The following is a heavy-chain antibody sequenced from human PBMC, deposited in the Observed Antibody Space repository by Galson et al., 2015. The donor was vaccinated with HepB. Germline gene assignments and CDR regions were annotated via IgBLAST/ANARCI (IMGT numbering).Heavy chain of an antibody. D-gene: IGHD2-2*01. CDR3: AKGGAGPAATYYYYMDV. Sequence: SLRLSCAASGFTFSSYAMSWVRQAPGKGLEWVSAISGSGGSTYYADSVKGRFTISRDNSKNTLYLQMNSLRAEDTAVYYCAKGGAGPAATYYYYMDVWGKGTTVTVSS. CDR2: ISGSGGST. V-gene: IGHV3-23*01. CDR1: GFTFSSYA. J-gene: IGHJ6*03.